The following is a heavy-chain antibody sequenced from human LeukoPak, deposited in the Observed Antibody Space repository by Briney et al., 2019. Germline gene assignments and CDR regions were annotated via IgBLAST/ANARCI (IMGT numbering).Heavy chain of an antibody. Sequence: GGSLRLSCAASGFIFSSYWMSWVRQAPGKGLEWVANIKKDGSEKYYVDSVKGRFTISRDNAKNSLYLQMNSLRAEDTAVYYCTTRSPARYCSDGACYSSADYWGQGTLVTVSS. D-gene: IGHD2-15*01. CDR3: TTRSPARYCSDGACYSSADY. V-gene: IGHV3-7*03. CDR2: IKKDGSEK. CDR1: GFIFSSYW. J-gene: IGHJ4*02.